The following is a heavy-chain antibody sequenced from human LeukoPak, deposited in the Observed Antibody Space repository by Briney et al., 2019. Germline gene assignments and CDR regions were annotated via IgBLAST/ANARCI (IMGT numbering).Heavy chain of an antibody. CDR2: MNPNSGNT. Sequence: ASVKVSCKASGYTFTSYDINWVRQATGQGLEWMGWMNPNSGNTGYAQKFQGRVTITRNTSISTAYMELSSLRSEDTVVYYCARGDQKDAFDIWGQGTMVTVSS. V-gene: IGHV1-8*03. CDR3: ARGDQKDAFDI. CDR1: GYTFTSYD. J-gene: IGHJ3*02.